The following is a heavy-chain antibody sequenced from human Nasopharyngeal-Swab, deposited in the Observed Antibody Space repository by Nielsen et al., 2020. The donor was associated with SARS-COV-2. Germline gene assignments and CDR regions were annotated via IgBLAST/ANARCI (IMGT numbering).Heavy chain of an antibody. D-gene: IGHD1-26*01. CDR2: ISSSSTYI. Sequence: GGSLRLSCAVSGFTFSGYSMNWVRQAPGKGLEWVSSISSSSTYIYYADSMKGRFTISRDNGKKSLYLQMNSLRAEDTAVYYCVRDRGYSGTYDAFDIWGQGTMVTVSS. CDR3: VRDRGYSGTYDAFDI. V-gene: IGHV3-21*01. J-gene: IGHJ3*02. CDR1: GFTFSGYS.